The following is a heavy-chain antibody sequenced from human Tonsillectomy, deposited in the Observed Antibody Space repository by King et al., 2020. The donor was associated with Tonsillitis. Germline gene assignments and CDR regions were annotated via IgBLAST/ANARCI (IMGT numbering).Heavy chain of an antibody. CDR1: KYTFTDYY. J-gene: IGHJ4*02. V-gene: IGHV1-2*02. CDR2: VNPNSGGT. CDR3: AREALAFDY. Sequence: VQLVESGAEVKKPGASLKVSCKTSKYTFTDYYIHWVRQAPGQGLEWIGWVNPNSGGTNYAQKFQGRVTMTSDTSISPAYMERSRLRSDDMAVYYCAREALAFDYWGQGTLVTVSS.